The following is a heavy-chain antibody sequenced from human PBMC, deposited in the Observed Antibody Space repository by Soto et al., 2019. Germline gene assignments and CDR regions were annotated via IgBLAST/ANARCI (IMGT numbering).Heavy chain of an antibody. J-gene: IGHJ1*01. CDR3: AKDLGGYYDYVWGSYRPTAEYFQH. CDR1: GFTFSSYA. Sequence: GGSLRLSCAASGFTFSSYAMSWVRQAPGKGLEWVSAISGSGGSTYYADSVKGRFTISRDNSKNTRYLQMNSLRAEDTAVYYCAKDLGGYYDYVWGSYRPTAEYFQHWGQGTLVTVSS. V-gene: IGHV3-23*01. CDR2: ISGSGGST. D-gene: IGHD3-16*02.